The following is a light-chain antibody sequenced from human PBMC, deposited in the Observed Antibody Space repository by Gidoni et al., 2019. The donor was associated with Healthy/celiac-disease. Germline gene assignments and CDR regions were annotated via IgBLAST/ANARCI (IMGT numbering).Light chain of an antibody. CDR1: QSVSSY. CDR3: QQRSNWTPGIFT. CDR2: DAS. J-gene: IGKJ3*01. V-gene: IGKV3-11*01. Sequence: ELVFTQSPATLSLSPGERATLSCIASQSVSSYLAWYQQKPCQAPRLHIYDASNRDTGIPARLSGSGSGTDLTLTISSIEPEDFEVYYCQQRSNWTPGIFTFGPGTKVDIK.